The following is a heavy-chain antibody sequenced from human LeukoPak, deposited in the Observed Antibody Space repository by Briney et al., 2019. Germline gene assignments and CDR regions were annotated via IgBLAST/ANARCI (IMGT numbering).Heavy chain of an antibody. CDR1: GGSFSGYY. CDR2: INHSGST. J-gene: IGHJ4*02. V-gene: IGHV4-34*01. CDR3: ARASYYYDSSGYSLDY. Sequence: PSETLSLTCAGYGGSFSGYYWSWIRQPPGKGLEWIGEINHSGSTNYNPSLKSRVTISVDTSKNQFSLKLSSVTAADTAVYYCARASYYYDSSGYSLDYWGQGTLVTVSS. D-gene: IGHD3-22*01.